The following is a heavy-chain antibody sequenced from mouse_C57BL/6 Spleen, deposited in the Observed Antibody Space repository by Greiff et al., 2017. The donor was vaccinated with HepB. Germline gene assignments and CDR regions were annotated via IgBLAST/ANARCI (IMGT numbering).Heavy chain of an antibody. J-gene: IGHJ1*03. D-gene: IGHD1-1*01. CDR3: ARGYYYGSDWYFDV. CDR1: GYAFSSSW. V-gene: IGHV1-82*01. Sequence: VMLVESGPELVKPGASVKISCKASGYAFSSSWMNWVKQRPGKGLEWIGRIYPGDGDTNYNGKFKGKATLTADKSSSTAYMQLSSLTSEDSAVYFCARGYYYGSDWYFDVWGTGTTVTVSS. CDR2: IYPGDGDT.